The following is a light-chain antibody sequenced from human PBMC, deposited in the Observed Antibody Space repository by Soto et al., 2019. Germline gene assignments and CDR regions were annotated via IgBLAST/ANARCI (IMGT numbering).Light chain of an antibody. CDR3: HQSYSTSWT. CDR1: QSISSY. J-gene: IGKJ1*01. CDR2: AAS. V-gene: IGKV1-39*01. Sequence: DLQMTQSPSSLSASVGDRVTITCRTSQSISSYLNWYQQKPGKAPKLLIYAASSLQSGVPSRFSGSGSGTDFTLTISSLQPEDFSTYYCHQSYSTSWTFGQGAKVEI.